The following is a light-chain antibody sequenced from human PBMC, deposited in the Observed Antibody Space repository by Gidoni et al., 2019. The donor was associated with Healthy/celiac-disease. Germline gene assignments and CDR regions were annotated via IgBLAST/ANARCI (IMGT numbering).Light chain of an antibody. CDR1: SLRSYY. V-gene: IGLV3-19*01. CDR3: NSRDSSGNHLV. Sequence: SSELTQDPAVSVSLGQTVSITCQGDSLRSYYASWYKQKPGQAPVLVLYGKNNRPSGLPDRFSGSSTGNTDSLTITGAQAEDEADYYCNSRDSSGNHLVFGGGTKLTVL. J-gene: IGLJ2*01. CDR2: GKN.